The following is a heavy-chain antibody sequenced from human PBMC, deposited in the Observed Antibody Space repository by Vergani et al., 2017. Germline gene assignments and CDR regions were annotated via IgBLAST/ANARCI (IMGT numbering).Heavy chain of an antibody. Sequence: EVQLLESGGGLVQPGGSLRLSCAASGFTFSSYVMSWVRQAPGKGLEWVSAISGSGGSTYYADSVKGRFTISRDNSKNTLYLQMNSLRAEDTAVYYCAKDPLYDILTGYQEYYFDYWGQGTLVTVSS. J-gene: IGHJ4*02. D-gene: IGHD3-9*01. CDR3: AKDPLYDILTGYQEYYFDY. CDR1: GFTFSSYV. V-gene: IGHV3-23*01. CDR2: ISGSGGST.